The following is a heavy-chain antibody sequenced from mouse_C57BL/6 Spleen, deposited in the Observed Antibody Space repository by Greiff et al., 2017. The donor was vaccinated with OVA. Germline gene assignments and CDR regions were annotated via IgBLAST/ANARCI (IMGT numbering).Heavy chain of an antibody. Sequence: VHLVESGAELVRPGTSVKVSCKASGYAFTNYLIEWVKQRPGQGLEWIGRIYPGDGDTNYNGKFKGKATLTADKSSSTAYMQLSSLTSEDSAVYFCARHGSSHFDYWGQGTTLTVSS. CDR1: GYAFTNYL. CDR3: ARHGSSHFDY. D-gene: IGHD1-1*01. CDR2: IYPGDGDT. V-gene: IGHV1-54*01. J-gene: IGHJ2*01.